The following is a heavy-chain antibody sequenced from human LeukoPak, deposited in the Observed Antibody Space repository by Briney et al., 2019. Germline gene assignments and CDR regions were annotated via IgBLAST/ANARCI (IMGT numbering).Heavy chain of an antibody. J-gene: IGHJ4*02. CDR1: GGSFSGYY. CDR2: INHSGST. D-gene: IGHD6-19*01. Sequence: SETLSLTCAVYGGSFSGYYWSWIRQPPGKGLEWIGEINHSGSTNYNPSLKSRVTISVDTSKNQFSLKLSSVTAADTAVYYCARGTGWYYYWGQGTLVTVSS. V-gene: IGHV4-34*01. CDR3: ARGTGWYYY.